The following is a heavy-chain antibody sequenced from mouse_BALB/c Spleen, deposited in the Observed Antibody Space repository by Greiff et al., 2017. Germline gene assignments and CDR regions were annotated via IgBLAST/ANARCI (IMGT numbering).Heavy chain of an antibody. CDR3: ARYYSNFDY. CDR2: ISYSGST. V-gene: IGHV3-2*02. CDR1: GYSITSDYA. Sequence: EVKLQESGPGLVKPSQSLSLTCTVTGYSITSDYAWNWIWQFPGNKLEWMGYISYSGSTSYNPSLKSRISITRVTSKNQFFLQLNSVTTEDTATYYCARYYSNFDYWGQGTTLTVSS. J-gene: IGHJ2*01. D-gene: IGHD1-1*01.